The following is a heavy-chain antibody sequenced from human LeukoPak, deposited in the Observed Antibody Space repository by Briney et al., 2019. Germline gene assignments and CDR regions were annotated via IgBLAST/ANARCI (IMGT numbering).Heavy chain of an antibody. Sequence: SETLSLTCAVSGGSISSSNWWSWVRQPPGKGLEWIGEIYHSGSTNYNLSLKSRVTISVDKSKNQFSLKLSSVTAADTAVYYCARDRYYDYVWGSYRSDNYFDYWGQGTLVTVSS. CDR1: GGSISSSNW. CDR3: ARDRYYDYVWGSYRSDNYFDY. D-gene: IGHD3-16*02. V-gene: IGHV4-4*02. CDR2: IYHSGST. J-gene: IGHJ4*02.